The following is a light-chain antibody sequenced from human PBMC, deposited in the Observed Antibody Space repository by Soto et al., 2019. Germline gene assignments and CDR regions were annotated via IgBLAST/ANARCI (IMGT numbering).Light chain of an antibody. Sequence: EIVLTQSPATLSLSPGERATLSCRASQSVSSYLAWYQQKPGQAPRLLIYDASNRATGIPARFSGSWSGTDFTITIRSLEPEDFAVYYCQQRSNWPPIFTFGPGTKVDIK. CDR2: DAS. CDR3: QQRSNWPPIFT. J-gene: IGKJ3*01. V-gene: IGKV3-11*01. CDR1: QSVSSY.